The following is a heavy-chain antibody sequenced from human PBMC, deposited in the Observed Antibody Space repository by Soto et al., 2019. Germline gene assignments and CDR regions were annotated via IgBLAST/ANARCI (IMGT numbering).Heavy chain of an antibody. V-gene: IGHV3-30*18. CDR2: ISYDGRNR. D-gene: IGHD2-2*01. CDR3: AKDRSNSWTFDY. CDR1: GFTFRRDG. J-gene: IGHJ4*02. Sequence: GGSLRLSCAASGFTFRRDGMHWVRQAPGKGLEWVAVISYDGRNRYYTDSVKGRFTISRDDSSNMVYLQMNSLRAEDTAVYYCAKDRSNSWTFDYWGQGSLVTVSS.